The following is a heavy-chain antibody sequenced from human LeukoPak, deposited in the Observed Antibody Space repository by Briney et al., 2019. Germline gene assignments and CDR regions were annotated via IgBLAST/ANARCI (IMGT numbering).Heavy chain of an antibody. D-gene: IGHD1-26*01. V-gene: IGHV3-33*06. Sequence: PGGSLRLSCAASGFTFSSYGMHWVRQAPGKGLEWVAVIWYDGSNKYYRDSVKGRFTISRDNSKNTLYLQMNSLRAEDTAVYYCAKDRESGSYLFDYWGQGTLVTVSS. J-gene: IGHJ4*02. CDR2: IWYDGSNK. CDR3: AKDRESGSYLFDY. CDR1: GFTFSSYG.